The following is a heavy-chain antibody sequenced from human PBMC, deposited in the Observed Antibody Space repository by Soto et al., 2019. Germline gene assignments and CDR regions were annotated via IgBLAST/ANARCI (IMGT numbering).Heavy chain of an antibody. CDR1: GGSFSGYY. J-gene: IGHJ6*02. D-gene: IGHD2-15*01. Sequence: QVQLQQWGAGLLKPSETLSLTCAVYGGSFSGYYWSWIRQPPGKGLEWIGEINHSGSTNYNPSLKSRVTISVDTSKNQFSLKPSSVTAADTAAYYCARGRRWPGHYYYGMDVWGQGTTVTVSS. CDR2: INHSGST. CDR3: ARGRRWPGHYYYGMDV. V-gene: IGHV4-34*01.